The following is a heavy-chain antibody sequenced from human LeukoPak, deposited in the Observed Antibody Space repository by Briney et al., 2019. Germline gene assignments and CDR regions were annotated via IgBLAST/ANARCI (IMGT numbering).Heavy chain of an antibody. J-gene: IGHJ4*02. CDR2: ISYDGSNK. V-gene: IGHV3-30*18. CDR1: GFTFSSYG. Sequence: GGSLRLSCAASGFTFSSYGMHWVRQAPGKGLEWVAVISYDGSNKYYADSVKGRFTISRDNSKNTLYLQMNSLRAEDTAVYYCAKDSSGWYFDYWGQGTLVTVS. D-gene: IGHD6-19*01. CDR3: AKDSSGWYFDY.